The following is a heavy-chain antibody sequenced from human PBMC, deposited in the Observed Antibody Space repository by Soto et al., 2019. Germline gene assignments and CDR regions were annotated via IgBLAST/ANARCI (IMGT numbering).Heavy chain of an antibody. Sequence: SETLSLTCAVSGGSTSSYYWSWIRQPPGKGLEWIGYIYYSGSTNYNPSLKSRVTISVDTSKNQFSLKLSSVTAADTAVYYCARASESSGWTDAFDIWGQGTMVTVSS. CDR1: GGSTSSYY. CDR3: ARASESSGWTDAFDI. CDR2: IYYSGST. D-gene: IGHD6-19*01. V-gene: IGHV4-59*01. J-gene: IGHJ3*02.